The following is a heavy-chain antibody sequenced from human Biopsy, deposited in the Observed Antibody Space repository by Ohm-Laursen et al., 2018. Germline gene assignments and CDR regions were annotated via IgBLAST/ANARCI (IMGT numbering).Heavy chain of an antibody. CDR3: ARGYSRRVSIFEASIYWFDT. CDR1: GGAFTNYA. D-gene: IGHD3-10*01. V-gene: IGHV1-69*13. Sequence: SVKVSCKASGGAFTNYATNWVRQAPGHGLEWMGGIITVSETAGYAERFQGRVTITADVTTTTAYMDLSGLRSEDTAVYFCARGYSRRVSIFEASIYWFDTWGQGTLVTVSS. J-gene: IGHJ5*02. CDR2: IITVSETA.